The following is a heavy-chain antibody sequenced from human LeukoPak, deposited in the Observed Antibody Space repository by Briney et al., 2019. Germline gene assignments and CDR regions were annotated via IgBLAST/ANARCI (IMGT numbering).Heavy chain of an antibody. CDR2: IYSRGGT. CDR1: GFTVSSNF. Sequence: GGSLRLSCAASGFTVSSNFMSWVRQAPGKGLECVSVIYSRGGTYYADSVQGRFTISRDASKNTLFLQMNSLRADDTAVYYCARKTDSSGSGDYWGQGTLDTVPS. J-gene: IGHJ4*02. D-gene: IGHD3-22*01. CDR3: ARKTDSSGSGDY. V-gene: IGHV3-53*01.